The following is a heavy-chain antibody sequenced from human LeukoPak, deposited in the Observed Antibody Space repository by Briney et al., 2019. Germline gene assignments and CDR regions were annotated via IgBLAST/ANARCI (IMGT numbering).Heavy chain of an antibody. CDR3: VRGPPTPGMDY. Sequence: ASVKVSCKASGYPFSAHFLNWVRQAPGQGLEWMGNIDTTTGNPRYAQDFTGRFFFSLATSVSTAYLQITSLKADDTAAYYCVRGPPTPGMDYWGQGTQVTVSS. V-gene: IGHV7-4-1*02. CDR2: IDTTTGNP. CDR1: GYPFSAHF. J-gene: IGHJ4*02. D-gene: IGHD3-10*01.